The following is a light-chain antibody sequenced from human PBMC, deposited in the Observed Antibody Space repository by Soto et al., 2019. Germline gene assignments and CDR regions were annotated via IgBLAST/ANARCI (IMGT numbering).Light chain of an antibody. CDR3: QQYYSYWT. CDR1: QSINTW. CDR2: KAS. V-gene: IGKV1-5*03. J-gene: IGKJ1*01. Sequence: DIQMTQSPSTLSASVGDRVTITCRASQSINTWLAWHQQKPGKAPKLLIYKASTLESGVPSRFSGSGSGTELTLTITSLQPDDFATYYCQQYYSYWTFGQGTKVDIK.